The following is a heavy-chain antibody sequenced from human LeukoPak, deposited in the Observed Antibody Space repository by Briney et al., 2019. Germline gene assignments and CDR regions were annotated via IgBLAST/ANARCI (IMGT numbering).Heavy chain of an antibody. CDR1: GFTFSRYA. V-gene: IGHV3-23*01. CDR3: ARDTLDDY. Sequence: GGSLRLSCAASGFTFSRYAMSWVRQAPGKGREWVSAISSSGDSTFYANSVKGRFTISRDNSKNTLYMQRYSLRVEDTAVYYCARDTLDDYWGQGTLVTVSS. CDR2: ISSSGDST. J-gene: IGHJ4*02.